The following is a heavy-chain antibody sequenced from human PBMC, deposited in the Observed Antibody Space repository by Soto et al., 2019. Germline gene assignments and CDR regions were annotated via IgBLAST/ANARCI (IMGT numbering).Heavy chain of an antibody. CDR1: GGSISSGGYS. CDR3: ARWFDR. Sequence: SETLSLTCAVSGGSISSGGYSWSWIRQPPGKGLEWIGYISHSGSTYYNPSLKSRVTISVDRSKNQFSLKLSSVAAADTAVYYCARWFDRWGQGTLVTVSS. V-gene: IGHV4-30-2*01. CDR2: ISHSGST. J-gene: IGHJ5*02.